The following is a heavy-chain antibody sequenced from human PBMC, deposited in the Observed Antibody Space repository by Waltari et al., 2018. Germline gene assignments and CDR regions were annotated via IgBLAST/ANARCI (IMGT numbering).Heavy chain of an antibody. CDR2: ISSSGSTI. CDR3: ARPGYSYGTTYYYYGMDV. D-gene: IGHD5-18*01. V-gene: IGHV3-48*03. J-gene: IGHJ6*02. Sequence: EVQLVESGGGLVQPGGSLRLSCAASGFTFSSYEMNWVRQAPGKGLEWVSYISSSGSTIYYADSVKGRFTISRDNAKNSLYLQMNSLRAEDTAVYYCARPGYSYGTTYYYYGMDVWGQGTTVTVSS. CDR1: GFTFSSYE.